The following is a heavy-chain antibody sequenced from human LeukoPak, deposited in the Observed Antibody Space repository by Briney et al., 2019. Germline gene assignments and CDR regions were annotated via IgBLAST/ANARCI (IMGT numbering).Heavy chain of an antibody. Sequence: ASVKVSCKASGYTFTSYYMHWVRQAPGQGLEWMGIINPSGGSTSYAQKFQGRVTVTRDTSTSTVYMELSSLRSEDTAVYYCARDTLGGDSYGSYYFDYWGQGTLVTVSS. CDR3: ARDTLGGDSYGSYYFDY. CDR2: INPSGGST. J-gene: IGHJ4*02. V-gene: IGHV1-46*01. D-gene: IGHD5-18*01. CDR1: GYTFTSYY.